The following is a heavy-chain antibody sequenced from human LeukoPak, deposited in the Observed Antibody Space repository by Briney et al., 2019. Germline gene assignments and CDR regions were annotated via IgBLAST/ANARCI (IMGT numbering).Heavy chain of an antibody. D-gene: IGHD6-13*01. Sequence: PSETLSLTCAVYGGSFSGYYWSWIRQPPGKGLEWIGEINHSGSTNYNPSLKSRVTISVDTSKNQFSLKLSSVTAADTAVYYCAAGYSSIHAFDIWGQGTMVTVSS. CDR1: GGSFSGYY. V-gene: IGHV4-34*01. CDR2: INHSGST. CDR3: AAGYSSIHAFDI. J-gene: IGHJ3*02.